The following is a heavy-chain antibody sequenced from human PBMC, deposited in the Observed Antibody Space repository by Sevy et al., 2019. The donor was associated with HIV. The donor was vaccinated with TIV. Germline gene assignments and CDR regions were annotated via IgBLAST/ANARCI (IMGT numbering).Heavy chain of an antibody. Sequence: SETLSLTCTVSGGSISVYYWSWIRQPPGKELEYIGYVFHTGSTNYNPSLKCRVTITVDTSNNQFSLKLTSVTGADTAVYYCARAPPVRSGDDSLNWFDPWGQGTLVTVSS. CDR2: VFHTGST. J-gene: IGHJ5*02. D-gene: IGHD5-12*01. CDR3: ARAPPVRSGDDSLNWFDP. CDR1: GGSISVYY. V-gene: IGHV4-59*01.